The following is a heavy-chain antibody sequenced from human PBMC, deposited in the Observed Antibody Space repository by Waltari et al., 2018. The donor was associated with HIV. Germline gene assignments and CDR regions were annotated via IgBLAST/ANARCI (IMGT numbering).Heavy chain of an antibody. D-gene: IGHD5-18*01. Sequence: QVQLQESGPGLVKPSETLSLTCPVSGYSIERGYYWGWIRQPPGKALEWIGSSLHSGNTYYNPSLKSRLTISLDTSKNQVSLKLSSVTAADTAVYYCASGSRRGHSHGIDYWGQGTLVTVSS. CDR1: GYSIERGYY. CDR2: SLHSGNT. CDR3: ASGSRRGHSHGIDY. J-gene: IGHJ4*02. V-gene: IGHV4-38-2*01.